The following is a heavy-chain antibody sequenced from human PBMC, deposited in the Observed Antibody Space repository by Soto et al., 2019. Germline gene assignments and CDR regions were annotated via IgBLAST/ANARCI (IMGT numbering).Heavy chain of an antibody. J-gene: IGHJ4*02. V-gene: IGHV4-30-4*01. CDR1: GGSISSGDYY. D-gene: IGHD3-3*01. CDR3: ARSITIFGVVPYYFDY. CDR2: IYYSEST. Sequence: SETLSLTCTVSGGSISSGDYYWSWIRQPPGKGLEWIGYIYYSESTYYNPSLKSRVTISVDTSKNQFSLKLSSVTAADTAVYYCARSITIFGVVPYYFDYWGQGTLVTVSS.